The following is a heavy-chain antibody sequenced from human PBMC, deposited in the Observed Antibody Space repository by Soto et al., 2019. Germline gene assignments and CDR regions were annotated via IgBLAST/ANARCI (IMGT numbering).Heavy chain of an antibody. CDR2: IKSKTDGGTT. J-gene: IGHJ6*02. CDR1: GFTFSNAW. Sequence: GGSLRLSCAASGFTFSNAWMNWVRQAPGKGLEWVGRIKSKTDGGTTDYAAPVKGRFTISRDDSKNTLYLQMNSLKTEDTAVYYCTTTPTKYCSSTSCYRSWGQGTTVTVSS. V-gene: IGHV3-15*07. D-gene: IGHD2-2*02. CDR3: TTTPTKYCSSTSCYRS.